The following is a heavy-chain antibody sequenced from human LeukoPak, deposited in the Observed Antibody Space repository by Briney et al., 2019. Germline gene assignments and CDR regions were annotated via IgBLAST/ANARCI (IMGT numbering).Heavy chain of an antibody. J-gene: IGHJ6*02. CDR2: ISWNSGSI. CDR3: AKGTIFGVVIVDGMDV. V-gene: IGHV3-9*01. CDR1: GFTFDDYA. D-gene: IGHD3-3*01. Sequence: PGGSLRLSCAASGFTFDDYAMHWVRQAPGKGLEWVSGISWNSGSIGYADSVKGRFTISRDNAKNSLYLQMNSLRAEDTALYYCAKGTIFGVVIVDGMDVWGQGTTVTVSS.